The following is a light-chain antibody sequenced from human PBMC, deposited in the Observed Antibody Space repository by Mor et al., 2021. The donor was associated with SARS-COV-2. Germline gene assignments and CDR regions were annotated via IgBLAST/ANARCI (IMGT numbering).Light chain of an antibody. Sequence: VPSIFSGSGSGTEFTLTISSLQPDDLATYYCQQHNRNPWTFGLGTNVEIK. CDR3: QQHNRNPWT. V-gene: IGKV1-5*01. J-gene: IGKJ1*01.